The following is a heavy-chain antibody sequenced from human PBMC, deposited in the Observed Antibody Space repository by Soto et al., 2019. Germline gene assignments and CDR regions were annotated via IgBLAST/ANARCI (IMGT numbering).Heavy chain of an antibody. V-gene: IGHV3-13*01. D-gene: IGHD5-18*01. CDR1: GFTFSSYD. J-gene: IGHJ4*02. Sequence: EVQLVESGGNLVQPGGSLRLSCTASGFTFSSYDMHWDRQAAGKGLEWVSGIGTGGDTHYRDSVKGRFTLSRENAKNSLYLQMNSLRVEDTAVYYCARDRGFSYGRPLDYWGQGTPVSVSS. CDR3: ARDRGFSYGRPLDY. CDR2: IGTGGDT.